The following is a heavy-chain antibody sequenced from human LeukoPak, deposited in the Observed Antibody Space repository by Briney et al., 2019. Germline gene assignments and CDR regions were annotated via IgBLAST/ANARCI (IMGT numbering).Heavy chain of an antibody. CDR1: GFTFSSYA. CDR2: ISGSGGSA. D-gene: IGHD5-18*01. Sequence: PGGSLRLSCAASGFTFSSYAMSWVRQAPGKGLEWVSAISGSGGSAYYADSVKGRFTISRDNSKNTLYLQMNSLRAEDTAVYYCVKDEDTASGNFDYWGQGTLVTVSS. V-gene: IGHV3-23*01. CDR3: VKDEDTASGNFDY. J-gene: IGHJ4*02.